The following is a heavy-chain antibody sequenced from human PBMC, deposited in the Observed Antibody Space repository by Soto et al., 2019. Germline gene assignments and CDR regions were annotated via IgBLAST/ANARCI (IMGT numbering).Heavy chain of an antibody. CDR2: IIPIFGTA. CDR1: GGTFSSYA. J-gene: IGHJ6*02. CDR3: ARDGYSYGLYYYYYGMDV. Sequence: SVKVSCKASGGTFSSYAISWVRQAPGQGLEWMGGIIPIFGTANYAQKFQGRVTITADESTSTAYMELGSLRSEDTAVYYCARDGYSYGLYYYYYGMDVWGQGTTVTVSS. V-gene: IGHV1-69*13. D-gene: IGHD5-18*01.